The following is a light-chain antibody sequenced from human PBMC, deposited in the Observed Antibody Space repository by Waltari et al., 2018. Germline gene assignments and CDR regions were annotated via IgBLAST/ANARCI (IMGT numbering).Light chain of an antibody. V-gene: IGKV3-11*01. CDR1: QSVRNF. CDR3: QQRSNWPLT. Sequence: DTVLTQSPATLSLSPGERATLSCRASQSVRNFLAWYQQKPGQAPRLLIYDTSNRATGIPARFSGSGFGTDFTLTISSLEPEDFEVYYCQQRSNWPLTFGGGTKVEIK. CDR2: DTS. J-gene: IGKJ4*01.